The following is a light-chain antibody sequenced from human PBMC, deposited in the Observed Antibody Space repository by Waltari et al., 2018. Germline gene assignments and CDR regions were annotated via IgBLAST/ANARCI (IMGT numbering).Light chain of an antibody. V-gene: IGLV4-69*01. J-gene: IGLJ3*02. CDR1: RGHSNYP. CDR2: VNSDGSH. CDR3: QTGGFGIWV. Sequence: QLMLTQSPSASDSLGASFKVTCTLRRGHSNYPIERHQQQPAKGHRDLMAVNSDGSHIKGDVIPDRFSGSSSAAERYLTISSLQSEDVTDYYCQTGGFGIWVFVGGTKLTVL.